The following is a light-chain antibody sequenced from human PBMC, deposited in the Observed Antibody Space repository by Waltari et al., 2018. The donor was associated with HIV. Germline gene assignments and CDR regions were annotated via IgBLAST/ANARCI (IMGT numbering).Light chain of an antibody. CDR2: SNY. CDR1: SSTIGSNT. CDR3: ATWDDSLNGRV. J-gene: IGLJ3*02. Sequence: QSVLTQPPSASGTPGQRVTISCSGSSSTIGSNTVNWYQQLPGTAPNLLIYSNYHRPSGVPDRFSGSKSGTSASLAISGLQSEDEADYYCATWDDSLNGRVFGGGTKLTVL. V-gene: IGLV1-44*01.